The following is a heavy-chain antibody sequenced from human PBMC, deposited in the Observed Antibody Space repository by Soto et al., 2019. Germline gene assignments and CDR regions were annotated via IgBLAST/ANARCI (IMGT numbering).Heavy chain of an antibody. CDR2: ISAYNGNT. Sequence: ASVKISCKASGYTFTSYGISWGRQAPGQGLEWMGWISAYNGNTNYAQKLQGRVTMTTDTSTSTAYMELRSLRSDDTAVYSCARDTHPANYYDRVRVPFDYWGQGTLVTVSS. CDR3: ARDTHPANYYDRVRVPFDY. D-gene: IGHD3-22*01. V-gene: IGHV1-18*01. J-gene: IGHJ4*02. CDR1: GYTFTSYG.